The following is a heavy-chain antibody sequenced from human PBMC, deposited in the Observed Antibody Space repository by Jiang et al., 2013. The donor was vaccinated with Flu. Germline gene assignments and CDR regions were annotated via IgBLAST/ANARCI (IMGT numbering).Heavy chain of an antibody. Sequence: SGAEVKKPGASVKVSCKASGYTFTSYAMHWVRQAPGQRLEWMGWINAGNGNTKYSQKFQGRVTITRDTSASTAYMEPSSLRSEDTAVYYCARDSYDFWSGYRDSYYYYGMDVWGQGTTVTVSS. CDR2: INAGNGNT. V-gene: IGHV1-3*01. D-gene: IGHD3-3*01. CDR3: ARDSYDFWSGYRDSYYYYGMDV. CDR1: GYTFTSYA. J-gene: IGHJ6*02.